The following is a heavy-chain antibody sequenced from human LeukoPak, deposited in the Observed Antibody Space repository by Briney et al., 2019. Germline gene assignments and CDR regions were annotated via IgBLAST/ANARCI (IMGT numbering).Heavy chain of an antibody. CDR1: GFTFSSYS. J-gene: IGHJ4*02. V-gene: IGHV3-21*01. CDR2: ISSSSSYI. CDR3: ARDLYGSGSYYNVI. Sequence: PGGSLRLSXAASGFTFSSYSMNWVRQAPGKGLEWVSSISSSSSYIYYADSVKGRFTISRDNAKNSLYLQMNSLRAEDTAVYYCARDLYGSGSYYNVIWGQGTLVTVSS. D-gene: IGHD3-10*01.